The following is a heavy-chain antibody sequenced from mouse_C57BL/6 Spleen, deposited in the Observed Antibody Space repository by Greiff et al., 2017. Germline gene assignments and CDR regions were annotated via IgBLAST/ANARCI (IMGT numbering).Heavy chain of an antibody. J-gene: IGHJ2*01. D-gene: IGHD2-4*01. V-gene: IGHV1-80*01. CDR3: ARVGYDYDGY. CDR1: GYAFSSYW. CDR2: IYPGAGDT. Sequence: QVQLQQSGAELVKPGASVKISCKASGYAFSSYWMNWVKQRPGKGLEWLGQIYPGAGDTNYNGKFKGKSTLTADKSSSTAYMQLSSLTSEDSAVYFCARVGYDYDGYWGQGTTLTVSS.